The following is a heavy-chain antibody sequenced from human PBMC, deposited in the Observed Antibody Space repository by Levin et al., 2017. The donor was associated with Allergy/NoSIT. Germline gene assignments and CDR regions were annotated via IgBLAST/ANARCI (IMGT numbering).Heavy chain of an antibody. J-gene: IGHJ3*02. D-gene: IGHD3-9*01. V-gene: IGHV3-33*01. Sequence: LSLTCAASGFTFSSYGMHWVRQAPGKGLEWVAVIWYDGSNKYYADSVKGRFTISRDNSKNTLYLQMNSLRAADTAVYYCARGVFDSVAFDIWGQGTMVTVSS. CDR2: IWYDGSNK. CDR3: ARGVFDSVAFDI. CDR1: GFTFSSYG.